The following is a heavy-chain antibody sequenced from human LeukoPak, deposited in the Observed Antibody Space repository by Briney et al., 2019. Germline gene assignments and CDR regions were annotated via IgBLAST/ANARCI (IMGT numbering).Heavy chain of an antibody. CDR3: ARVRGYSGYGEFDY. D-gene: IGHD5-12*01. Sequence: SETLSLTCTVSGGSISSYYWSWIRQPPGKGLEWIGYIYYSGSTNYNPSLKSRVTMSVDTSKNQFSLKLSSVTAADTAVYYCARVRGYSGYGEFDYWGQGTLVTVSS. V-gene: IGHV4-59*12. CDR2: IYYSGST. J-gene: IGHJ4*02. CDR1: GGSISSYY.